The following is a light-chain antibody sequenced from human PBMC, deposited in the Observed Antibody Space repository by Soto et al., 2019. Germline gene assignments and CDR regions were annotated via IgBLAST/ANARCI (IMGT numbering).Light chain of an antibody. CDR1: QSGRSNS. CDR3: QQYITSPWT. V-gene: IGKV3-20*01. CDR2: GAS. J-gene: IGKJ1*01. Sequence: EIVLTQSPGTLSLSPGESATLSCRASQSGRSNSLAWYQHRPGQAPRLLMYGASTRATGIPDRFSGTGSGSGTDFTLTISRLEPEDFAVYYCQQYITSPWTFGQGTKVDIK.